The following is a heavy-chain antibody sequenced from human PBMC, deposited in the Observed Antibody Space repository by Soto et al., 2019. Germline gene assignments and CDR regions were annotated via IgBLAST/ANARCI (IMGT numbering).Heavy chain of an antibody. V-gene: IGHV6-1*01. D-gene: IGHD2-2*01. J-gene: IGHJ5*02. CDR3: ARGGVTFGVGSTSPEKRFWFDP. CDR1: GDSVSSNSAA. Sequence: SQTLSLTCAISGDSVSSNSAAWNWIRQSPSRGLEWLGRTYYRSKWYNDYAVSVKSRITINPDTSKNQFSLQLNSVTPEDTAVYYCARGGVTFGVGSTSPEKRFWFDPWGQGTLVTVSS. CDR2: TYYRSKWYN.